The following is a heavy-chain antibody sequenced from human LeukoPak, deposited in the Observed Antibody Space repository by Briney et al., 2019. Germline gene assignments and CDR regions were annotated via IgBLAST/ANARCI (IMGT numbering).Heavy chain of an antibody. D-gene: IGHD6-13*01. CDR1: GYTLTELS. J-gene: IGHJ4*02. Sequence: ASVKVSCKVSGYTLTELSMHWVRQAPGKGLELMGSLDPEDGETIYAQKFQGRVTMTEDASTDTAYMELRSLRSDDTAVYYCARDLPYSSSWESIDYWGQGTLVTVSS. CDR3: ARDLPYSSSWESIDY. CDR2: LDPEDGET. V-gene: IGHV1-24*01.